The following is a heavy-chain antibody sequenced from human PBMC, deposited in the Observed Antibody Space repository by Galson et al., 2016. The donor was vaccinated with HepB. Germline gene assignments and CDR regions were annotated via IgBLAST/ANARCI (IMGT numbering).Heavy chain of an antibody. Sequence: TLSLTCTVSGASINSGDYYWAWIRQHPGKGLEWIGYTYYSGSTYYNPSLKSRVIMSVETSKNQFSLMLPFLTAADTAVYYCVAEESTVVGRIEAPGNAWGKGTTVIVSS. CDR3: VAEESTVVGRIEAPGNA. D-gene: IGHD6-13*01. J-gene: IGHJ6*04. V-gene: IGHV4-31*03. CDR2: TYYSGST. CDR1: GASINSGDYY.